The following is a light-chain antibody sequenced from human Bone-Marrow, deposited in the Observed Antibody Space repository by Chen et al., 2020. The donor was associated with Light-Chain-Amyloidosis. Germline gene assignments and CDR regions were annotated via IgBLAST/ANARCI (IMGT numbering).Light chain of an antibody. CDR3: QTADSSGTYEVI. CDR1: DLPTKY. CDR2: RDT. J-gene: IGLJ2*01. Sequence: SYELTQPPSVSVSPGQTARITCSGDDLPTKYAYWYQQKPGQAPVLVIHRDTERPSGISGRFSGCSSGTTATLTNSGVQAEDEADYHCQTADSSGTYEVIFGGGTKLTVL. V-gene: IGLV3-25*03.